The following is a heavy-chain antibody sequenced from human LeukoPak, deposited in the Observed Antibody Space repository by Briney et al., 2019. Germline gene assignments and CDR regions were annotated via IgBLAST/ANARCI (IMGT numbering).Heavy chain of an antibody. D-gene: IGHD3-22*01. CDR3: AKGTHYYDSSGYWGAFDI. CDR2: ISYDGGNK. V-gene: IGHV3-30*18. J-gene: IGHJ3*02. CDR1: GFTFSSND. Sequence: GGSLRLSCAASGFTFSSNDIDWVRQAPGKGLEWVVVISYDGGNKYYADSVKGRFAISRDNCKNTLYLQMNSLRAEDTAVYYCAKGTHYYDSSGYWGAFDIWGQGTMVTVSS.